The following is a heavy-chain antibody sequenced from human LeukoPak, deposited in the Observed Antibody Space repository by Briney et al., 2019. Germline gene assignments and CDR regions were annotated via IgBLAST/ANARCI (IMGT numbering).Heavy chain of an antibody. CDR1: GGSITNYY. D-gene: IGHD2-15*01. Sequence: SETLSLTCTVSGGSITNYYWSWIRQPAGKGLEWIGRIFGSGSTTYNPSLKSRVTMSVDTSKNQVSLKLSSVTAADTAVYYCARIVVVVAALPYYYYYYMDVWGKGTTVTVSS. CDR3: ARIVVVVAALPYYYYYYMDV. J-gene: IGHJ6*03. V-gene: IGHV4-4*07. CDR2: IFGSGST.